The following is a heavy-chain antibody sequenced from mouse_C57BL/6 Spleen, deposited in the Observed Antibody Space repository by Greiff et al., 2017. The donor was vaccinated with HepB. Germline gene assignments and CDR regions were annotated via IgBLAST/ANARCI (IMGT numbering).Heavy chain of an antibody. V-gene: IGHV1-54*01. Sequence: QVHVKQSGAELVRPGTSVKVSCKASGYAFTNYLIEWVKQRPGQGLEWIGVINPGSGGTNYNEKFKGKATLTADKSSSTAYMQLSSLTSEDSAVYFCARGGTTVVAPVDYWGQGTSVTVSS. CDR2: INPGSGGT. CDR3: ARGGTTVVAPVDY. J-gene: IGHJ4*01. CDR1: GYAFTNYL. D-gene: IGHD1-1*01.